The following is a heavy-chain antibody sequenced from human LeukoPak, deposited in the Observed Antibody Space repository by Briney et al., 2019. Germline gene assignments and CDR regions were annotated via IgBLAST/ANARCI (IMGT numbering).Heavy chain of an antibody. V-gene: IGHV1-69*05. CDR2: IIPIFGTA. J-gene: IGHJ5*02. Sequence: SVKVSCKASGGTFSSYAISWVRQAPGQGLEWMGGIIPIFGTANYAQKFQGRVTITTHESTSTAHMELSSLRSEDTAVYYCASHRSGWYGRFDPWGQGTLVTVSS. D-gene: IGHD6-19*01. CDR3: ASHRSGWYGRFDP. CDR1: GGTFSSYA.